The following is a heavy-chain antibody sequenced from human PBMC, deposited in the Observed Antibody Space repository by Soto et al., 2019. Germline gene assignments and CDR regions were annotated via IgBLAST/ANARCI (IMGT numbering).Heavy chain of an antibody. J-gene: IGHJ3*02. Sequence: SETLSLTCTVSGGSISSGDYYWSWIRQPPGKGLEWIGYIYYSGSTYYNPSLKSRVTISVDTSKNQFSLKLSSVTAADTAVYYCARAREQWLVNAFDIWGQGTMVTVSS. V-gene: IGHV4-30-4*01. CDR1: GGSISSGDYY. CDR2: IYYSGST. D-gene: IGHD6-19*01. CDR3: ARAREQWLVNAFDI.